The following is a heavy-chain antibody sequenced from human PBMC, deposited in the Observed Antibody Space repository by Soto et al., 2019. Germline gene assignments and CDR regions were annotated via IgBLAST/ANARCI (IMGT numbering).Heavy chain of an antibody. CDR2: IYYSGST. D-gene: IGHD3-9*01. V-gene: IGHV4-39*01. Sequence: QLQLQESCPGLVKPSETLSLTCTVSGGSISSSSYYWGWIRQPPGKGLEWIGGIYYSGSTYYNPSLKSRVTFSVDTSINQCSLKLSSVTAADTAVYYCARQMYYDILTGFVNCFDPWGQGTLVTVSS. CDR3: ARQMYYDILTGFVNCFDP. J-gene: IGHJ5*02. CDR1: GGSISSSSYY.